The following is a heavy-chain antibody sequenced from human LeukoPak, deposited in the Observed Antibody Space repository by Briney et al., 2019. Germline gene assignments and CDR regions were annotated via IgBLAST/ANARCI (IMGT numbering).Heavy chain of an antibody. CDR1: GYSISSGYY. J-gene: IGHJ6*03. D-gene: IGHD3-10*01. CDR2: IYHSGST. CDR3: ARGSYGSGSYFDYYYYYYMDV. V-gene: IGHV4-38-2*02. Sequence: PSETLSLTCTVSGYSISSGYYWGWIRQPPGKGLEWIGSIYHSGSTYYNPSLKSRVTMSVDTSKNQFSLKLSSVTAADTAVYYCARGSYGSGSYFDYYYYYYMDVWGKGTTVTISS.